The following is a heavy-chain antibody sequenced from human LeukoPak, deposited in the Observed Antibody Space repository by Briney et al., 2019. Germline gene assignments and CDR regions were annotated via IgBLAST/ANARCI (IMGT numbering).Heavy chain of an antibody. CDR1: GFTFSSYS. CDR3: ARVLSGATMIFDY. D-gene: IGHD1-26*01. Sequence: PGGSLRLSCAASGFTFSSYSMNWVRQAPGKGLEWVSSISSSSSYIYYADSVKGRFTISRDNAKNSLYLQMNSLRAEDTAVYYCARVLSGATMIFDYWGQGTLVTVSS. J-gene: IGHJ4*02. CDR2: ISSSSSYI. V-gene: IGHV3-21*04.